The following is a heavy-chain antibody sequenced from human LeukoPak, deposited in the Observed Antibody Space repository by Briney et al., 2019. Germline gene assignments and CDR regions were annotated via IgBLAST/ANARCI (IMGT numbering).Heavy chain of an antibody. CDR3: ARELPFDY. CDR1: GFTFSTYW. D-gene: IGHD1-26*01. J-gene: IGHJ4*02. Sequence: PGGSLRLSCAASGFTFSTYWMHWVRQAPGKGLVWVSRINSDGSTTNYADSVKGRFSISRGNAKKTLYLQMNSLRAEDTAVYYCARELPFDYWGQGTLVTVSS. CDR2: INSDGSTT. V-gene: IGHV3-74*01.